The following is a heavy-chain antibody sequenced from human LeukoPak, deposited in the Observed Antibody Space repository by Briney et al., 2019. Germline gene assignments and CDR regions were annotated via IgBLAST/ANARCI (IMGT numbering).Heavy chain of an antibody. CDR3: ARDHDFWSGYDDPTRAEEVNFDY. CDR2: INPNSGGT. Sequence: ASVKGSCKASGYTFTGYYMHCVRQAPGQGLEWMGWINPNSGGTNYAQKFQGRVTMTRDTSISTAYMELSRLRSDDTAVYYCARDHDFWSGYDDPTRAEEVNFDYWGQGTLVTVSS. J-gene: IGHJ4*02. D-gene: IGHD3-3*01. CDR1: GYTFTGYY. V-gene: IGHV1-2*02.